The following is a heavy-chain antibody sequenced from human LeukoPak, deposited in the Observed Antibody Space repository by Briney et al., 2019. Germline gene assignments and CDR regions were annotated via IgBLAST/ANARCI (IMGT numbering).Heavy chain of an antibody. V-gene: IGHV3-11*01. CDR2: ISSSGSTI. Sequence: PGGSLRLSCAASGFTFSSYAMSWIRQAPGKGLEWVSYISSSGSTIYYADSVKGRFTISRDNAKNSLYLQMNSLRAEDTAVYYCARDPEVTHESLDWFDPWGQGTLVTVSS. J-gene: IGHJ5*02. D-gene: IGHD4-23*01. CDR3: ARDPEVTHESLDWFDP. CDR1: GFTFSSYA.